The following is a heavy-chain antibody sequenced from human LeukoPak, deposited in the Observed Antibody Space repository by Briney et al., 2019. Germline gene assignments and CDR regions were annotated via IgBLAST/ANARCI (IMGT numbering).Heavy chain of an antibody. CDR3: AKMAKYYYGSETYYFFEH. V-gene: IGHV3-7*01. D-gene: IGHD3-10*01. Sequence: GGSLRLSCAASGFTFTTYWMSWVRQAPGKGLEWVANINQDGTEKYYVDSVKGRFTISRDNAKNSLYLQMNSLRVEDTAVYYCAKMAKYYYGSETYYFFEHWGQGTPVTASS. CDR2: INQDGTEK. J-gene: IGHJ4*02. CDR1: GFTFTTYW.